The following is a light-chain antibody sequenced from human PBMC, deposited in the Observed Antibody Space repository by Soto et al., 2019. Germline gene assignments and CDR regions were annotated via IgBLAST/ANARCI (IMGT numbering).Light chain of an antibody. J-gene: IGLJ2*01. CDR3: SAYSTGSPPVL. V-gene: IGLV2-14*03. CDR2: DVN. Sequence: QSALTQPACVSGSPGQSITISCTGTSSDVGGAYNYVSWYQHHPGKAPKLIISDVNNRPSGVSDRFSGSKSGNTASLTISGLQAEDEADYYCSAYSTGSPPVLFGGGTKVTVL. CDR1: SSDVGGAYNY.